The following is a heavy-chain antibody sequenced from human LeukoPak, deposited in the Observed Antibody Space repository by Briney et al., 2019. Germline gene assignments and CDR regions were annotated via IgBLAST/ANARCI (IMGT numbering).Heavy chain of an antibody. CDR1: GFTFSDYY. V-gene: IGHV3-11*01. D-gene: IGHD5-18*01. CDR3: ARGQLWFDRTFDY. J-gene: IGHJ4*02. CDR2: ISSSGSTI. Sequence: GGSLRLSCAASGFTFSDYYMSWIRQAPGKGLEWVSYISSSGSTIYYADSVKGRFTISRDNAKNSLYLQMNSLRAEDTAVYHCARGQLWFDRTFDYWGQGTLVTVSS.